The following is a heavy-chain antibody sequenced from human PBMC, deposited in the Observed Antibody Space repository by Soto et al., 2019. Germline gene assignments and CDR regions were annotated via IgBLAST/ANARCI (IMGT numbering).Heavy chain of an antibody. V-gene: IGHV1-46*01. CDR2: INPSGGST. CDR3: VAIVATIRQYYFDY. D-gene: IGHD5-12*01. CDR1: GYTFTSYY. J-gene: IGHJ4*02. Sequence: QVQLVQSGAEVKKPGASVKVSCKASGYTFTSYYMHWVRQAPGQGLEWMGIINPSGGSTSYAQKFQGRVTMTRDTATSTVYMELSSLRSEDTAVYYCVAIVATIRQYYFDYWGQGTLVTVSS.